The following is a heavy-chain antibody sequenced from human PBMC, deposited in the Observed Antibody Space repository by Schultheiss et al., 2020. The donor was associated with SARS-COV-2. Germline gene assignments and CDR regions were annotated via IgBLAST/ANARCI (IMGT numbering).Heavy chain of an antibody. V-gene: IGHV3-30*03. CDR1: GFTFSSYG. Sequence: GGSLRLSCAASGFTFSSYGMHWVRQAPGKGLEWVAVILYDGSNKYYADSVKGRFTISRDNSKNTLYLQMNSLRAEDTAVYYCARTIAAAGTGGWFDPWGQGTLVTVSS. CDR3: ARTIAAAGTGGWFDP. CDR2: ILYDGSNK. J-gene: IGHJ5*02. D-gene: IGHD6-13*01.